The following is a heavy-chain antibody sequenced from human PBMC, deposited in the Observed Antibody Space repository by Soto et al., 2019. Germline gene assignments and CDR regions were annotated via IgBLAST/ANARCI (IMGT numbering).Heavy chain of an antibody. V-gene: IGHV1-18*04. CDR2: ISAYNGNT. Sequence: QVQLVQSGAEVKKPGASVKVSCKASGYTFTSYGISWVRQAPGQGLEWMGWISAYNGNTNYAQKLQGRVTMTTDTPTSKAYWELRSLSSADGAVYCCAGPTTYNIVSGVYSGGGSAPWGKGTLVTVPS. D-gene: IGHD3-10*01. CDR1: GYTFTSYG. CDR3: AGPTTYNIVSGVYSGGGSAP. J-gene: IGHJ5*02.